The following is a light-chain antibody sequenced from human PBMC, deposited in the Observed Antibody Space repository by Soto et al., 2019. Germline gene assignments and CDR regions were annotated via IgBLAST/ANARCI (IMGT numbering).Light chain of an antibody. CDR3: AVWDDSLNGWV. Sequence: QSVLTQPPSASGAPGQRVTIPCSGSSSNIGTNAVNWCQQLPGTAPRLLIYSNDQRPPGVPDRFAGSKSGTSASLGISGLQSEDEADYFGAVWDDSLNGWVFGGGTKVTVL. CDR1: SSNIGTNA. CDR2: SND. J-gene: IGLJ3*02. V-gene: IGLV1-44*01.